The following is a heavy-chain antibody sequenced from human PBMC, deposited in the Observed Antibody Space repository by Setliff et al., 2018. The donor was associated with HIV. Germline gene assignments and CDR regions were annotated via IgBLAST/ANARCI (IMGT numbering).Heavy chain of an antibody. CDR2: IIPFFGTA. J-gene: IGHJ4*02. CDR3: ASRYYDFWSGRYEYYFDY. V-gene: IGHV1-69*13. Sequence: SVKVSCKASGYTFNNYYMHWVRQAPGQGLEWMGGIIPFFGTANYAQKFQGRVTITADESTTTAHMELSSLRSEDTAVYYCASRYYDFWSGRYEYYFDYWGQGTLVTVSS. CDR1: GYTFNNYY. D-gene: IGHD3-3*01.